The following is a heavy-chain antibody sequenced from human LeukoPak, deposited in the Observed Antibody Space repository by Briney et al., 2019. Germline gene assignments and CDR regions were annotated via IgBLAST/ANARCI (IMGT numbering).Heavy chain of an antibody. V-gene: IGHV4-38-2*02. J-gene: IGHJ6*03. Sequence: SETLSLTCTVSGDSISSGYYWGWIRQPPGRRLEWIGSIYESGSTYYSPSLKSRVTISVDTSKNQFSLKLTSVTAADTAVYYCARHLEKYYYYMDVWGKGTTVTISS. CDR2: IYESGST. CDR3: ARHLEKYYYYMDV. D-gene: IGHD1-1*01. CDR1: GDSISSGYY.